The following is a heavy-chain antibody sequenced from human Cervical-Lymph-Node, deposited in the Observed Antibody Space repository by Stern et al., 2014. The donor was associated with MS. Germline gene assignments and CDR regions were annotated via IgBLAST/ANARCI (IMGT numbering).Heavy chain of an antibody. CDR2: ISAYSGQT. Sequence: QVQLVQSGAEVKKPGASVKVSCKASGYTFASNGVSWVRQAPGQGLEWMGWISAYSGQTHYAQTFQDRVTMTTDTSTSTAYMEVRSLRSDDTAVYYCARDGGRDIGNWFDPWGQGTQVTVSS. CDR3: ARDGGRDIGNWFDP. D-gene: IGHD3-16*01. J-gene: IGHJ5*02. V-gene: IGHV1-18*04. CDR1: GYTFASNG.